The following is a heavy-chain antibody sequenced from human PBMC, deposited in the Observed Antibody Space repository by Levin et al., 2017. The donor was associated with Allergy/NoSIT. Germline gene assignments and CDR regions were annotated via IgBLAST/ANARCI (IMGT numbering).Heavy chain of an antibody. CDR1: GFTFSNAW. J-gene: IGHJ4*02. CDR2: IKSKAAGGTI. CDR3: TTWIHDYDGTSDS. Sequence: GGSLRLSCAASGFTFSNAWMSWVRQAPGKGLEWVGRIKSKAAGGTIEYAAPVKGRFTISRDDSQNTLYLQLNSLKTEDTAMYYCTTWIHDYDGTSDSWGQGTLVTVSS. V-gene: IGHV3-15*01. D-gene: IGHD3-16*01.